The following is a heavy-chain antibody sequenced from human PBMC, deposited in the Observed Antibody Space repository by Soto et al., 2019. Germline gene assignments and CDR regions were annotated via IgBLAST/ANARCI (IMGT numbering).Heavy chain of an antibody. CDR2: ISSKGVGT. CDR1: GFTLSGYA. D-gene: IGHD6-6*01. CDR3: ARRARPDFYYMDV. J-gene: IGHJ6*03. Sequence: EVQLAESGGGLAQPGGSLRLSCAASGFTLSGYAMDWVRQAPGKGLEYVSGISSKGVGTYYANSVQGRFTISRDNSKNTVYLQMGGLRPEDMAVYYCARRARPDFYYMDVWGKGTTVTVSS. V-gene: IGHV3-64*01.